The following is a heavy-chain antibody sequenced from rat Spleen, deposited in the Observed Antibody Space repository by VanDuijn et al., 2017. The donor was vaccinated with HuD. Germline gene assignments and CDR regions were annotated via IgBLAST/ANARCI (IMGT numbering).Heavy chain of an antibody. D-gene: IGHD1-2*01. Sequence: QVQLKESGPGLVQPSQTLSLTCTVSGLSLTSNSVSWIRQPPGKGLEWMGGIWGDGNTDYNSVLKSRLNISRDTSKSQVFLKMNSLQTDDTAIYFCTRSPTYYNSYIGWFVYWGQGTLVTVSS. J-gene: IGHJ3*01. CDR3: TRSPTYYNSYIGWFVY. CDR1: GLSLTSNS. V-gene: IGHV2-1*01. CDR2: IWGDGNT.